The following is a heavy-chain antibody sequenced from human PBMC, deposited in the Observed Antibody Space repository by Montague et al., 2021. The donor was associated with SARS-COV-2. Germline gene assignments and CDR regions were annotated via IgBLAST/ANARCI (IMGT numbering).Heavy chain of an antibody. CDR3: ARISAWYSSGWSAFDY. J-gene: IGHJ4*02. CDR1: GFSLSTSGMC. CDR2: IDWGDDK. D-gene: IGHD6-19*01. V-gene: IGHV2-70*01. Sequence: PALVKPTQTLTLTCTFPGFSLSTSGMCVSWIRQPPGKALEWLALIDWGDDKYYSTSLKTRLTISKDTSKNQVVLTMTNMDPVDTATYYCARISAWYSSGWSAFDYWGQGTLVTVSS.